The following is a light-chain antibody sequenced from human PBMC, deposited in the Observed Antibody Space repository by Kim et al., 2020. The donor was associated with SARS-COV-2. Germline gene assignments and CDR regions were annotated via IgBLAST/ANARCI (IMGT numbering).Light chain of an antibody. CDR3: AAWDDSLSGWV. J-gene: IGLJ3*02. Sequence: QSVLTQPPSASGTPGQRVTISCSGSSSGTGSNTVNCYHQLPGTAPKVLIYSSNQSPSDVADRFSGSKSGTSGSLAISGLQSEDEADYYCAAWDDSLSGWVFGGGTQLTVL. CDR2: SSN. V-gene: IGLV1-44*01. CDR1: SSGTGSNT.